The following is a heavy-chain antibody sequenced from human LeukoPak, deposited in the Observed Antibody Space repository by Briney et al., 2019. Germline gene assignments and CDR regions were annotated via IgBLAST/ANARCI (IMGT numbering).Heavy chain of an antibody. V-gene: IGHV4-34*01. CDR3: ARFGYSSSWYQRAFDI. CDR2: INHSGST. CDR1: GGSFSGYY. D-gene: IGHD6-13*01. Sequence: SETLSLTCAVYGGSFSGYYWSWIRQPPGKGLEWIGEINHSGSTNYNPSLKSRVTISVDTSKSQFSLKLSSVTAADTAVYYCARFGYSSSWYQRAFDIWGQGTMVTVSS. J-gene: IGHJ3*02.